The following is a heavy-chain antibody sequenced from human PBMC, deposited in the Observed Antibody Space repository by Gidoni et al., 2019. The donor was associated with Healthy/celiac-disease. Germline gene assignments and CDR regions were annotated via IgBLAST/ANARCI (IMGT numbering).Heavy chain of an antibody. V-gene: IGHV5-51*01. Sequence: EVQLVQSGAAVKKPGESLKISCKGSGYSFTSYWIGWVRQMPGKGLEWRGIIYPGDSDTRYSPSFQGQVTISADKSISTAYLQWSSLKASDTAMYYCARRGTVTTKENWFDPWGQGTLVTVSS. D-gene: IGHD4-4*01. CDR3: ARRGTVTTKENWFDP. CDR1: GYSFTSYW. CDR2: IYPGDSDT. J-gene: IGHJ5*02.